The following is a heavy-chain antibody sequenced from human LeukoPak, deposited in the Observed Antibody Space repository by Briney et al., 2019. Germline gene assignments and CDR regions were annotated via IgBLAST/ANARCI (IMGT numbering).Heavy chain of an antibody. CDR3: ARAGVLRFLEWLTAPHY. CDR1: GFTFSSYA. J-gene: IGHJ4*02. V-gene: IGHV3-30-3*01. CDR2: ISYDGSNK. Sequence: GGSLRLSCAASGFTFSSYAMHWVRQAPGKGLEWVAVISYDGSNKYYADSVKGRFTISRDNSKNTLYLQMDSLRAEDTAVYYCARAGVLRFLEWLTAPHYWGQGTLGTVSS. D-gene: IGHD3-3*01.